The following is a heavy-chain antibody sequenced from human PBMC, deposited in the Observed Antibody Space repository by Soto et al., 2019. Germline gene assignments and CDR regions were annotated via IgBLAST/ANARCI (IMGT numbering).Heavy chain of an antibody. CDR2: INSDGSTI. D-gene: IGHD3-10*01. Sequence: PGGSLRLSCAASGFTFSSYWMHWVRQAPGKGLVWVSHINSDGSTIVYADSVKGRFTISRDNAKNTLYLQMNSLRVEDTAVYFCARDRGDPDSFDIWGQGTMVTVSS. J-gene: IGHJ3*02. V-gene: IGHV3-74*01. CDR3: ARDRGDPDSFDI. CDR1: GFTFSSYW.